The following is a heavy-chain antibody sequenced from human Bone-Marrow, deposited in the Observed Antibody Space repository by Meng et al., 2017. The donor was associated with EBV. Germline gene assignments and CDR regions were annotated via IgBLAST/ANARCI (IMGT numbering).Heavy chain of an antibody. V-gene: IGHV1-24*01. J-gene: IGHJ5*02. D-gene: IGHD6-6*01. CDR2: FDPEDGET. CDR1: GYTLTELS. Sequence: QVQLVQSGDEGKKPGASVKVSCKVSGYTLTELSMHWVRQAPGKGLEWTGGFDPEDGETIYAQKFQGRVTMTEDTSTDTAYMELSSLRSEDTAVYYCATFRPPTSIADNWFDPWGQGTLVTVSS. CDR3: ATFRPPTSIADNWFDP.